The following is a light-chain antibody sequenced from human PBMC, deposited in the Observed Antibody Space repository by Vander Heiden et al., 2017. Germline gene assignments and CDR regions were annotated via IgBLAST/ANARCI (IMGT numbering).Light chain of an antibody. CDR1: QSISSY. J-gene: IGKJ1*01. V-gene: IGKV1-39*01. CDR3: QQSHSTPWT. CDR2: AAS. Sequence: DIQMTQSPSSLSASVGDRVTITCRASQSISSYLNWYQQKPGKAPKLLIYAASSLQSGVPSRFSGSGSGTDFTLTISSLQPEDCATYYCQQSHSTPWTFGQGTKVEIK.